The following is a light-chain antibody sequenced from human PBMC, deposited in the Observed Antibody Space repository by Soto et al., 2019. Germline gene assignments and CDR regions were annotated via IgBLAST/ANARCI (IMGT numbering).Light chain of an antibody. Sequence: LTQPPSASGTPGQRVTISCSGSSSNIGKSSVHWFQQLPGTAPKLLMHTDSKRPSGVPDRFSGSKSGTSASLAITGLQSEDEADYFCAAWDDSLNGFVFGTGTKVTVL. V-gene: IGLV1-44*01. CDR1: SSNIGKSS. CDR3: AAWDDSLNGFV. CDR2: TDS. J-gene: IGLJ1*01.